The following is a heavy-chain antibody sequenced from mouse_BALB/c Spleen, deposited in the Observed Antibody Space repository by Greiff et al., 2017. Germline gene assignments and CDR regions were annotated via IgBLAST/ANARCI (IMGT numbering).Heavy chain of an antibody. CDR1: GFTFSDYY. V-gene: IGHV5-4*02. CDR3: ARDDDYDGAWFAY. CDR2: ISDGGSYT. D-gene: IGHD2-4*01. J-gene: IGHJ3*01. Sequence: EVKLMESGGGLVKPGGSLKLSCAASGFTFSDYYMYWVRQTPEKRLEWVATISDGGSYTYYPDSVKGRFTISRDNAKNNLYLQMSSLKSEDTAMYYCARDDDYDGAWFAYWGQGTLVTVSA.